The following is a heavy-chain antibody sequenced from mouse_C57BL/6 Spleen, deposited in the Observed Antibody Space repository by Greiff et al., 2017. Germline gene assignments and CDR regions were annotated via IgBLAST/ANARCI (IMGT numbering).Heavy chain of an antibody. V-gene: IGHV1-84*01. Sequence: QVQLKQSGPELVKPGASVKISCKASGYTFTDYYINWVKQRPGKGLEWIGWIYPGSGNTKYHEKFKGKATLTVDTSSSTAYMQLSSLTSEASAVYCCARSMMVTTGFAYWGQGTLVTVSA. CDR3: ARSMMVTTGFAY. CDR1: GYTFTDYY. D-gene: IGHD2-3*01. J-gene: IGHJ3*01. CDR2: IYPGSGNT.